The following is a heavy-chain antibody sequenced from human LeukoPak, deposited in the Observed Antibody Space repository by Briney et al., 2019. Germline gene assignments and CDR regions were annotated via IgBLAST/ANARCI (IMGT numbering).Heavy chain of an antibody. CDR2: IYSGGST. V-gene: IGHV3-53*01. D-gene: IGHD6-13*01. J-gene: IGHJ4*02. Sequence: GGSLRLSCAASGFIVSSNYMSWVRQAPGKGLEWVSVIYSGGSTYYADSVKGRFTISRDNSKNTLYLQMNSLRAEDTAVYYCAILYSSSWFALDYWGQGTLVTVSS. CDR1: GFIVSSNY. CDR3: AILYSSSWFALDY.